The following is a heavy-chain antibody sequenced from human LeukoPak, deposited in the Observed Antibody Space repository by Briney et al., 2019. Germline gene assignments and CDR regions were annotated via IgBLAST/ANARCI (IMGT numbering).Heavy chain of an antibody. CDR3: AREPGTKRVYYYMDV. D-gene: IGHD1-1*01. CDR1: GGSISSYY. J-gene: IGHJ6*03. Sequence: SETLSLTCTVSGGSISSYYWSWIRQPAGKGLEWIGRIYTSGGTNYNPSLKSRVTMSVDTSKNQFSLKLSSVTAADTAVYYCAREPGTKRVYYYMDVWGKGTTVTVSS. CDR2: IYTSGGT. V-gene: IGHV4-4*07.